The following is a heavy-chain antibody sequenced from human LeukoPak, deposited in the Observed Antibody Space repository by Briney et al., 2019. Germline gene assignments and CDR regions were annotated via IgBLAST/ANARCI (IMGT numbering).Heavy chain of an antibody. Sequence: GGSLRLSCAASGFTFSSYWMSWVRQAPGKGLEWVANIKQDGSEKYYVDSVKGRFTISRDNAENSLYLQMNSLRAEDTAVYYCARERGYSGYDYGYFDYWGQGTLVTVSS. J-gene: IGHJ4*02. CDR1: GFTFSSYW. CDR3: ARERGYSGYDYGYFDY. D-gene: IGHD5-12*01. V-gene: IGHV3-7*01. CDR2: IKQDGSEK.